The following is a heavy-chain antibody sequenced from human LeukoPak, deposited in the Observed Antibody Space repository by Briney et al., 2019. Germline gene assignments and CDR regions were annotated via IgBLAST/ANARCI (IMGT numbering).Heavy chain of an antibody. CDR1: GFTVSGNY. CDR3: ARDSHGDGIGR. D-gene: IGHD4-17*01. CDR2: IYSGDCT. J-gene: IGHJ4*02. Sequence: GGSLRLSCAASGFTVSGNYMSWVRQAPGKGLEWVSVIYSGDCTYYADSVKGRFTISRDNFKNTLYLQMNSLRAEDTAVYYCARDSHGDGIGRWGQGTLVTVSS. V-gene: IGHV3-66*01.